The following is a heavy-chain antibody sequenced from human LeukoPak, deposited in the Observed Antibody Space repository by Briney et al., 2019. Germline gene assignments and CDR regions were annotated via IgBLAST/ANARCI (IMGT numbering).Heavy chain of an antibody. CDR1: GASISSYY. Sequence: SSETLSLSCTVSGASISSYYWSWIRQPPGKGLEWVACISHSGNTNYNPSLKTRVTISADTSKSQISLKLTSVTAADTAVYYCARVETAIGSLSWYFDLWGRGTLVTVSS. J-gene: IGHJ2*01. CDR2: ISHSGNT. V-gene: IGHV4-59*08. D-gene: IGHD2-21*02. CDR3: ARVETAIGSLSWYFDL.